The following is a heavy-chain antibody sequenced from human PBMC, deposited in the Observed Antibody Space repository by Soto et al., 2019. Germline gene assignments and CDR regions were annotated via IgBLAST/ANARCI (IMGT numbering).Heavy chain of an antibody. Sequence: KPSETLSLTCTVSGGSISSYYWSWIRQPPGKGLEWIGYIYYSGSTNYNPSLKSRVTISVDTSKNQFSLKLSSVTAADTAVYYCARDQYSGSYYGMDVWGQGTTVTISS. J-gene: IGHJ6*02. CDR2: IYYSGST. CDR1: GGSISSYY. V-gene: IGHV4-59*01. CDR3: ARDQYSGSYYGMDV. D-gene: IGHD1-26*01.